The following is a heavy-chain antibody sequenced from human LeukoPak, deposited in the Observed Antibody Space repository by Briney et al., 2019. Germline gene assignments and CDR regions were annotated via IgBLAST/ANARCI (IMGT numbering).Heavy chain of an antibody. CDR2: IRYDGSNK. J-gene: IGHJ3*02. Sequence: PGGSLRLSCAASGFTFSSYGMHWVRQAPGKGLEWVAFIRYDGSNKYYADSVKGRFTISRDNSKNTLYLQMNSLRADDTAVYYCAKDIQYCGSTSCYGHDAFDIWGQGTMVTVSS. CDR1: GFTFSSYG. D-gene: IGHD2-2*01. V-gene: IGHV3-30*02. CDR3: AKDIQYCGSTSCYGHDAFDI.